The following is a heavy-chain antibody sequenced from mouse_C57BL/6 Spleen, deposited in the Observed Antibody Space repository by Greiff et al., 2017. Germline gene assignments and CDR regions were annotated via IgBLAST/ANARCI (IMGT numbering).Heavy chain of an antibody. CDR2: IYPGDGDT. D-gene: IGHD1-1*01. CDR3: ARSGTTVVVDGYFDV. CDR1: GYAFSSYW. Sequence: VQLQQSGAELVKPGASVKISCKASGYAFSSYWMNWVKQRPGKGLEWIGQIYPGDGDTNYNGKFKGKATLTADKSSSTAYMPLSSLTSEDSAVYFCARSGTTVVVDGYFDVWGTGTTVTVSS. V-gene: IGHV1-80*01. J-gene: IGHJ1*03.